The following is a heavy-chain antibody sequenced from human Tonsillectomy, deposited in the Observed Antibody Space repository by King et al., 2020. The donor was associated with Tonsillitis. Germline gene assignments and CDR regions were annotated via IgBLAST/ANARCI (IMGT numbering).Heavy chain of an antibody. CDR2: ISSSSSYI. D-gene: IGHD3-22*01. CDR1: GFTFSSYS. Sequence: VQLVESGGGLVKPGGSLRLSCAASGFTFSSYSMNWVRQAPGKGLEWVSSISSSSSYIYYADSVKGRFTISRDNAKNSLYLQMNSLRAEDTAVYFCSRDKSMIVVFGGAFDIWGQGTMVTVSS. J-gene: IGHJ3*02. CDR3: SRDKSMIVVFGGAFDI. V-gene: IGHV3-21*06.